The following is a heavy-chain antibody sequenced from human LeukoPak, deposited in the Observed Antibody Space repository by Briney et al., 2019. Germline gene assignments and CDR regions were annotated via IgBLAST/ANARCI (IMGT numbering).Heavy chain of an antibody. CDR3: ARDQDYDYVWGSPFGISFDY. D-gene: IGHD3-16*01. V-gene: IGHV1-18*01. CDR2: ISAYNGNT. Sequence: ASVKVSCKASGYTFTSYGISWVRQAPGQGLEWMGWISAYNGNTNYAQKLQGRVTMTTDTSTSTPYMELRSLRSDDTAVYYCARDQDYDYVWGSPFGISFDYWGQGTLVTVSS. CDR1: GYTFTSYG. J-gene: IGHJ4*02.